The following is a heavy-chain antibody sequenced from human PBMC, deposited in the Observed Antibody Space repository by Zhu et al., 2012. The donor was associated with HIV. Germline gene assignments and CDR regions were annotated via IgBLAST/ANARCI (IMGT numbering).Heavy chain of an antibody. CDR3: AKLYQNVRGVMVRGVIISWYFDL. Sequence: EVQLLESGGGLVQPGGSLRLSCAASGFTFSSYAMSWVRQAPGKGLEWVSAISGSGGSTYYADSVKGRFTISRDNSKNTLYLQMNSLRAEDTAVYYCAKLYQNVRGVMVRGVIISWYFDLWGRGTLVTVSS. D-gene: IGHD3-10*01. V-gene: IGHV3-23*01. CDR1: GFTFSSYA. CDR2: ISGSGGST. J-gene: IGHJ2*01.